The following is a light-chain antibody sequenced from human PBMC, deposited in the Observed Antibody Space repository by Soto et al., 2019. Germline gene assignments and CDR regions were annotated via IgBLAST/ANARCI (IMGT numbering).Light chain of an antibody. Sequence: ESVLTQSPGTLSMSPGERATLSCRASQSVSSSYSAWYQQKPGQAPRLLIYGASRRATGIPDRFSGSGSGTDFTLTISRLEPEYFAVYYCQQYGSSSFTFGPGTKVDIK. CDR3: QQYGSSSFT. CDR1: QSVSSSY. CDR2: GAS. J-gene: IGKJ3*01. V-gene: IGKV3-20*01.